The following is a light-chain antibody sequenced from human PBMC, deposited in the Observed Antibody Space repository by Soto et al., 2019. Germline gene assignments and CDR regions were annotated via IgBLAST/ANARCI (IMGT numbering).Light chain of an antibody. J-gene: IGLJ1*01. CDR3: SSYTSSSTHNYV. Sequence: QSVLTQPASVSGSPGQSITISCTGTSSDVGGYNFVSWFQQHPGKAPKLMIYEVSNRPSGVSNRFSGSKSGNTASPTISGLQAEDEADYYCSSYTSSSTHNYVFGTGTKVTVL. CDR2: EVS. V-gene: IGLV2-14*01. CDR1: SSDVGGYNF.